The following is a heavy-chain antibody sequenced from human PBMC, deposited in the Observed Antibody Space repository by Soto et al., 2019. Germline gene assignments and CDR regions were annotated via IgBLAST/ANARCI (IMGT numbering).Heavy chain of an antibody. CDR1: AGTFSSYA. CDR3: ARDAPESVVVPAAMAHTDYYYYGMDV. CDR2: MIPIFGTA. J-gene: IGHJ6*02. V-gene: IGHV1-69*13. D-gene: IGHD2-2*01. Sequence: SVEVSCKASAGTFSSYAISWVRQAPGQGLEWMGGMIPIFGTANYAQKFQGRITITADESTSTAYMELSSLRSEDTAVYYCARDAPESVVVPAAMAHTDYYYYGMDVWGQGTTVTASS.